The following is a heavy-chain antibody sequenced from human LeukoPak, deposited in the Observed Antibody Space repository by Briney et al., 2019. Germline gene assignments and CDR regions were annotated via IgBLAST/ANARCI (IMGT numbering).Heavy chain of an antibody. D-gene: IGHD3-10*01. V-gene: IGHV1-69*06. J-gene: IGHJ4*02. CDR2: IIPIFGTA. CDR1: GGTFSSYA. Sequence: SVKVSCKASGGTFSSYAISWVRQAPGQGLEWMGGIIPIFGTANYAQKFQGRVTITADKSTSTAYMELSSLRSEDTAVYYCAKSVGPFGDFDYWGQGTLVTVSS. CDR3: AKSVGPFGDFDY.